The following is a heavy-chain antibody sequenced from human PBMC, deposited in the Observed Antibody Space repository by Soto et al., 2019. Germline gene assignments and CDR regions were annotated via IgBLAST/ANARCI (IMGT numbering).Heavy chain of an antibody. CDR3: AKRSLTPAAMKSPFDY. V-gene: IGHV3-23*01. Sequence: EVQLLESGGGLVQPGGSLRLSCAASGFTFSTYAMSWVRQAPGKGLEWVSTISGGGDSTYYADSVKGRFTISRDNSKNTLYLQVNSLRAEDTAAYYCAKRSLTPAAMKSPFDYWGQGTRVTVSS. J-gene: IGHJ4*02. CDR1: GFTFSTYA. CDR2: ISGGGDST. D-gene: IGHD2-2*01.